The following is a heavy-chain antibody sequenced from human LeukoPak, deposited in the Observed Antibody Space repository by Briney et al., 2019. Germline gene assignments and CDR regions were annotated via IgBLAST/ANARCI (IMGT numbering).Heavy chain of an antibody. V-gene: IGHV3-30*03. CDR2: ISYDGSNK. J-gene: IGHJ6*04. CDR1: GFTFSSYG. D-gene: IGHD3-10*01. Sequence: GRSLRLSCAASGFTFSSYGMHWVRQAPGKGLEWVAVISYDGSNKYYADSVKGRFTTSRDNSKNTLYLQMNSLRAEDTAVYYCARGSSQTSFMVRGVLRYFYYGMDVWGKGTTVTVSS. CDR3: ARGSSQTSFMVRGVLRYFYYGMDV.